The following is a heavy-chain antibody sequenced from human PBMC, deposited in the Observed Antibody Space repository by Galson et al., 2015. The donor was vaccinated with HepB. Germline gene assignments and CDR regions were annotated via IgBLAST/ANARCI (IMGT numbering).Heavy chain of an antibody. CDR3: AREGPYGDKRIDKFDY. J-gene: IGHJ4*02. CDR2: ISSSGGTI. D-gene: IGHD4-17*01. Sequence: SLRLSCAASGFTFSDYYMSWIRQAPGKGLEWVSYISSSGGTIYYADSVKGRFTISRDNAKNSLYLQMNSLRAEDTAVYYCAREGPYGDKRIDKFDYWGQGTLVTVSS. CDR1: GFTFSDYY. V-gene: IGHV3-11*01.